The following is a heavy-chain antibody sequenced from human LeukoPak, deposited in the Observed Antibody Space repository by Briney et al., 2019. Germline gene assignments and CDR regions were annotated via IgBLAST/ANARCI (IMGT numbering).Heavy chain of an antibody. CDR1: GFTFSSYN. D-gene: IGHD2-15*01. V-gene: IGHV3-21*01. CDR3: ARDRTRYCSGGSCYSSYGMDV. CDR2: ISSSGSYT. J-gene: IGHJ6*02. Sequence: PGGSLRLSCAASGFTFSSYNMNWVRHAPGKGLEWVSSISSSGSYTYYADSVKGRFTISRDNAKNSLYLQMNSLRAEDTAVYYCARDRTRYCSGGSCYSSYGMDVWGQGTTVTVSS.